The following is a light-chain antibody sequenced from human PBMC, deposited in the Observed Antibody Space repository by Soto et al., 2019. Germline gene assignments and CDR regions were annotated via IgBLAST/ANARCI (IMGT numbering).Light chain of an antibody. J-gene: IGLJ1*01. CDR3: SSYAGSNV. V-gene: IGLV2-8*01. CDR1: HNDIGTYDY. Sequence: QSALTQPTSVSGSPGQSITISCTGTHNDIGTYDYVSWYQQHPGRAPRLLIHGVTTRPSGVPDRFSGSKSGNTASLTVSGLQAEDEADYYCSSYAGSNVFGTGTKVTVL. CDR2: GVT.